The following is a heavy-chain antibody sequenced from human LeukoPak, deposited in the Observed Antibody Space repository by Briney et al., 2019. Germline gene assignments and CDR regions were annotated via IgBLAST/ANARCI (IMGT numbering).Heavy chain of an antibody. CDR1: GFTFSSYA. D-gene: IGHD3-22*01. V-gene: IGHV3-23*01. CDR3: AKEGKDYYDSSGYYYGY. Sequence: GGSLRLSCAASGFTFSSYAMSWVRQAPGKGLEWVSAISGSGGSTYYADSAKGRFTISRDNSKNTLYLRMNSLRAEDTAVYYCAKEGKDYYDSSGYYYGYWGQGTLVAVSS. J-gene: IGHJ4*02. CDR2: ISGSGGST.